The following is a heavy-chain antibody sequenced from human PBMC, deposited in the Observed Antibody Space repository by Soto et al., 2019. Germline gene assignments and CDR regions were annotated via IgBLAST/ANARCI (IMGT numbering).Heavy chain of an antibody. D-gene: IGHD5-18*01. CDR2: INHSGST. Sequence: SETLSLTCAVYWGSFSGYYWSWLRQPPGKGLEWIGEINHSGSTNYNPSLKSRVTISVDTSKNQFSLKLSSVTAADTAVYYCAKGRLQLSTRQNWFDPWGQGTLVTVSS. V-gene: IGHV4-34*01. J-gene: IGHJ5*02. CDR3: AKGRLQLSTRQNWFDP. CDR1: WGSFSGYY.